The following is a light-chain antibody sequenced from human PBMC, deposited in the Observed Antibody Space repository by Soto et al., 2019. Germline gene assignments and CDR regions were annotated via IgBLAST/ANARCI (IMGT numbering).Light chain of an antibody. CDR2: EVS. J-gene: IGLJ3*02. Sequence: QSVLTQPPSASGSPGQSVTISCTGTSSDVGGYNYVSWYQQHPGKAPKLMIYEVSKRPSGVPDRFSGSKSGNTASLTVSGLQAEEEADYYCSSYAGSNNWVFGGGTKVTVL. CDR3: SSYAGSNNWV. CDR1: SSDVGGYNY. V-gene: IGLV2-8*01.